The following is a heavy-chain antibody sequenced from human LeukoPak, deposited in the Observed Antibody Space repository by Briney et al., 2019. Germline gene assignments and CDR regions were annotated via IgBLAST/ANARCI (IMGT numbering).Heavy chain of an antibody. D-gene: IGHD2-2*01. J-gene: IGHJ6*03. CDR2: IYYSGST. Sequence: PSETLSLTCTVSGGSISSYYWSWIRQPPGKGLEWIGYIYYSGSTNYNPSLKSRVTISVDTSKNQFSLKLSSVTAADTAVYYCATRGVTSTFNYYYYMDVWGKGTTVTVSS. CDR1: GGSISSYY. V-gene: IGHV4-59*01. CDR3: ATRGVTSTFNYYYYMDV.